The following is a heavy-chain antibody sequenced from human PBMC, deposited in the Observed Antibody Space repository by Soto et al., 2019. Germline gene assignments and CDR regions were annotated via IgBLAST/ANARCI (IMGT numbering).Heavy chain of an antibody. CDR1: GGTFSSYA. D-gene: IGHD2-2*01. Sequence: QVQLVQSGAEVKKPGSSVKVSCKTSGGTFSSYAISWVRQAPGQGLEWMGGIIPIYDTANYAQKFQGRVTITADESTSKAYIELSSMKSEDTAVYFCARHDCISTSCYYYYYYSMDVWGQGTTVTVSS. CDR2: IIPIYDTA. V-gene: IGHV1-69*12. CDR3: ARHDCISTSCYYYYYYSMDV. J-gene: IGHJ6*02.